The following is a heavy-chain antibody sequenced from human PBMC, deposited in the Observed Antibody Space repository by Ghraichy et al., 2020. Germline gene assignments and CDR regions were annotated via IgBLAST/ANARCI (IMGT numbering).Heavy chain of an antibody. D-gene: IGHD3-9*01. V-gene: IGHV1-18*04. Sequence: ASVKVSCKASGYTFTSYGISWVRQAPGQGLEWMGWISAYNGNTNYAQKLQGRVTMTTDTSTSTAYMELRSLRSDDTAVYYCARDALDFDWLLSPKRVKPYYFDYWGQGTLVTVSS. J-gene: IGHJ4*02. CDR2: ISAYNGNT. CDR3: ARDALDFDWLLSPKRVKPYYFDY. CDR1: GYTFTSYG.